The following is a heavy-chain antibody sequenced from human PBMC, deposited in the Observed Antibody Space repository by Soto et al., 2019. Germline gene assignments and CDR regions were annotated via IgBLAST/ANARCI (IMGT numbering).Heavy chain of an antibody. J-gene: IGHJ6*02. Sequence: ASVKVSCKASGYTFTSYGISWVRQAPGQGLEWMGWISAYNGNTNYAQKLQGRVTMTTDTSTSTAYMELRSLRSDDTAVYYCAREFYYGSGTPADYYYGMDVLGQGTTVTVSS. CDR3: AREFYYGSGTPADYYYGMDV. CDR1: GYTFTSYG. D-gene: IGHD3-10*01. CDR2: ISAYNGNT. V-gene: IGHV1-18*04.